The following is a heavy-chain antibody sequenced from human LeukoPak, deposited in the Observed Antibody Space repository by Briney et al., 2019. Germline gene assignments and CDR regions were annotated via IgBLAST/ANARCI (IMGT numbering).Heavy chain of an antibody. CDR2: IYTSGST. CDR1: GGSISIYY. D-gene: IGHD4-17*01. Sequence: SETLSLTCSVSGGSISIYYWSWIRQPAGKGLEWIGHIYTSGSTNYNPSLKSRVTMSVDTSKNQFSLKLSSVTAADTAVYYCARGPTTVTRAFDYWGQGTLVTVSS. V-gene: IGHV4-4*07. CDR3: ARGPTTVTRAFDY. J-gene: IGHJ4*02.